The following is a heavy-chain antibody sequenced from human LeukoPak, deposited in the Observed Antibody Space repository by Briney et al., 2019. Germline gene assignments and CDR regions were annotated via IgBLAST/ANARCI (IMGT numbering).Heavy chain of an antibody. J-gene: IGHJ4*02. Sequence: KPSETLSLTCTVSGGSISSRSYYWGWIRQPPGKGLEWIGSIYYSGSTYYNPSLKSRVTISVDTSKNQFSLKMSSVTAADTAVYYCATGTYYSSAYWGQGTLVTVSS. CDR3: ATGTYYSSAY. V-gene: IGHV4-39*07. D-gene: IGHD3-16*01. CDR2: IYYSGST. CDR1: GGSISSRSYY.